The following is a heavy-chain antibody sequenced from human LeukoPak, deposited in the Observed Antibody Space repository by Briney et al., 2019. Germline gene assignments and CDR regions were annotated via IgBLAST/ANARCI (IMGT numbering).Heavy chain of an antibody. V-gene: IGHV3-23*01. Sequence: GGSLRLSCAASGFTFSTYAMSWVRPAPGKGLEWVSAIGDTTYYADSVKGRFTISRDNSKNTLYLQMNNLRAEDAAIYYCAKAYAFVGANYFDYWGQGTLVTVSS. CDR2: IGDTT. J-gene: IGHJ4*02. D-gene: IGHD1-26*01. CDR3: AKAYAFVGANYFDY. CDR1: GFTFSTYA.